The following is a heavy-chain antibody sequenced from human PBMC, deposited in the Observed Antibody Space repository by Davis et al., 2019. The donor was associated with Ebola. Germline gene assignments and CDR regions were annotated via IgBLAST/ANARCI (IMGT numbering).Heavy chain of an antibody. CDR1: GYTFTSYD. CDR3: ALSYDILTGYLDY. D-gene: IGHD3-9*01. V-gene: IGHV1-8*01. J-gene: IGHJ4*02. Sequence: AASVKVSCKASGYTFTSYDINWVRQATGQGLEWMGWMNPNSGNTGYAQKFQGRVTITRDTSASTAYMELSSLRSEDTAVYYCALSYDILTGYLDYWGQGTLVTVSS. CDR2: MNPNSGNT.